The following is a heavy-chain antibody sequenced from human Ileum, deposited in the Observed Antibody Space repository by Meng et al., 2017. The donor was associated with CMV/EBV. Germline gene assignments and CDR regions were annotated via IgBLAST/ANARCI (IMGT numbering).Heavy chain of an antibody. V-gene: IGHV3-48*04. Sequence: GESLKISCAASGFTFSNYAMHWVRQAPGKGLEWVSYISSSSSTIYYADSVKGRFTISRDNAKNSLFLQMNSLRAEDTAVYYCARSYYQLDYWGQGTLVTVSS. D-gene: IGHD3-10*01. CDR2: ISSSSSTI. CDR3: ARSYYQLDY. CDR1: GFTFSNYA. J-gene: IGHJ4*02.